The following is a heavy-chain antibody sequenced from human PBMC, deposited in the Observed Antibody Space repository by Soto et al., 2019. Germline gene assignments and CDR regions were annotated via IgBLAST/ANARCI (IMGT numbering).Heavy chain of an antibody. D-gene: IGHD1-26*01. CDR3: ARSYRGATNLSLRY. Sequence: EVQLVESGGGLVQPGGSLRLSCAASGFTFSDHYMDWVRQAPGKGLEWVGRTRNKANSYTTEYAASVKGRFTISRDDSKNSLYLQMNSLKTEDTAVYYCARSYRGATNLSLRYWGQGTLVTVSS. CDR1: GFTFSDHY. J-gene: IGHJ4*02. CDR2: TRNKANSYTT. V-gene: IGHV3-72*01.